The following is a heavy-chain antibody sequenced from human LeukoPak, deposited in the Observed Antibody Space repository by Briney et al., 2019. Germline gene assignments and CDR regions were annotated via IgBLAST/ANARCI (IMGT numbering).Heavy chain of an antibody. V-gene: IGHV4-39*07. CDR1: GGSISSSSYY. Sequence: PSETLSLTCTVSGGSISSSSYYWGWIRQPPGKGLEWIGSIYYSGSTNYNPSLKSRVTISVDTSKNQFSLKLSSVTAADTAVYYCARVGNILTGLGWFDPWGQGTLVTVSS. D-gene: IGHD3-9*01. J-gene: IGHJ5*02. CDR2: IYYSGST. CDR3: ARVGNILTGLGWFDP.